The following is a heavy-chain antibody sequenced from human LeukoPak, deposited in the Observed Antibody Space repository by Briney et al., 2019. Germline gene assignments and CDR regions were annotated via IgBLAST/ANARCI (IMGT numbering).Heavy chain of an antibody. D-gene: IGHD2-15*01. CDR3: ARGGPYWDYYYYMDV. Sequence: ASAKVSCKASGGTFSSYAISWVRQAPGQGLEWMGGIIPIFGTANYAQKLQGRVTMTTDTSTSTAYMELRSLRSDDTAVYYCARGGPYWDYYYYMDVWGKGTTVTVSS. J-gene: IGHJ6*03. V-gene: IGHV1-69*05. CDR1: GGTFSSYA. CDR2: IIPIFGTA.